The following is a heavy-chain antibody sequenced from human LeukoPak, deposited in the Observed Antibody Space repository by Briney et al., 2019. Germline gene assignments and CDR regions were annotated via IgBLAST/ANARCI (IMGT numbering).Heavy chain of an antibody. CDR1: GFTFSRFA. CDR2: ISYDGGYK. CDR3: ARVSGAEAATGGYFDR. D-gene: IGHD6-13*01. V-gene: IGHV3-30*04. J-gene: IGHJ4*02. Sequence: GGPLRLSCAASGFTFSRFAVHWVRQAPGKGLEWVAVISYDGGYKYYADFVQGRFTISRDNSKNTLYLQMNSLSTEDTAVYYCARVSGAEAATGGYFDRWGQGTLVTVSS.